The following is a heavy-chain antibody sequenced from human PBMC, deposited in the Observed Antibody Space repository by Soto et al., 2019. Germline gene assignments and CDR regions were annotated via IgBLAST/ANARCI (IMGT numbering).Heavy chain of an antibody. J-gene: IGHJ3*02. D-gene: IGHD4-17*01. CDR3: VKDRGFYGGYHAFDI. Sequence: GGFLRLSCAASGFTFISYAMSWVRQAPGKGLEWVSAISGSGGSTYYADYVKGQFTISRDNSKNTLYLQMNSLRAEDTALFYCVKDRGFYGGYHAFDIWGQGTMVPVS. V-gene: IGHV3-23*01. CDR2: ISGSGGST. CDR1: GFTFISYA.